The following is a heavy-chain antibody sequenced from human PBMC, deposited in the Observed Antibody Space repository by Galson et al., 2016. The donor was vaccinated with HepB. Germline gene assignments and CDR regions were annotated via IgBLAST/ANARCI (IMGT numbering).Heavy chain of an antibody. V-gene: IGHV1-18*01. CDR2: ISAYNGNA. CDR1: GYTFTSYG. Sequence: SVKVSCKASGYTFTSYGISWVRQAPGQGLEWMGWISAYNGNANYAQKLRGRVTMTTDTSTSTVYMELRSLRSDDTAVYYSARDAVRGNYHFLDYWGEGTLVTVSS. CDR3: ARDAVRGNYHFLDY. D-gene: IGHD1-7*01. J-gene: IGHJ4*02.